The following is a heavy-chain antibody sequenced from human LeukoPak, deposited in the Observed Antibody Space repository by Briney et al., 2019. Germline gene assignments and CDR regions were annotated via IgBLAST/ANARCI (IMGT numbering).Heavy chain of an antibody. D-gene: IGHD2-15*01. V-gene: IGHV3-74*01. J-gene: IGHJ3*02. CDR3: ASRYCSGGSCYSGAFDI. CDR1: AFTFSSYW. Sequence: GGSLRLSCAASAFTFSSYWMHWVRQAPGKGLVWVSRINSDGSSTSYADSVKGRFTISRDNAKNTLFLQMNSLRAEDTAVYYCASRYCSGGSCYSGAFDIWGQGTMVTVSS. CDR2: INSDGSST.